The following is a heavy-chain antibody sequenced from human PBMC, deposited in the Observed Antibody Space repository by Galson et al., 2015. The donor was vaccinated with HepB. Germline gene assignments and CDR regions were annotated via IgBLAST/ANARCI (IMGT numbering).Heavy chain of an antibody. CDR2: IIPIFGTA. CDR1: GYTFSSYA. J-gene: IGHJ5*02. D-gene: IGHD5-12*01. V-gene: IGHV1-69*13. Sequence: SVKVSCKASGYTFSSYAISWVRQAPGQGLEWMGGIIPIFGTANYAQKFQGRVTITADESTSTAYMELSSLRSEDTAVYYCARDAVAGSPQDQTITPNHYSGPFDPWGQGTLVTVSS. CDR3: ARDAVAGSPQDQTITPNHYSGPFDP.